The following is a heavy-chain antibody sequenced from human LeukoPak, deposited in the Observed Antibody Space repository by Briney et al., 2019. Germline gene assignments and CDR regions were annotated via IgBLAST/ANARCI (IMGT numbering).Heavy chain of an antibody. J-gene: IGHJ3*01. CDR1: GGSFSGYL. CDR2: INHSGYT. V-gene: IGHV4-34*01. Sequence: PSETLSLTCAVHGGSFSGYLWSWICQPPGKGLEYIGEINHSGYTTYNPSLKSRVTISVDTSKNQFSLNMISVTAADTAVYYCARHEFGSSSAAFDSWGQGTMVIVSS. D-gene: IGHD6-6*01. CDR3: ARHEFGSSSAAFDS.